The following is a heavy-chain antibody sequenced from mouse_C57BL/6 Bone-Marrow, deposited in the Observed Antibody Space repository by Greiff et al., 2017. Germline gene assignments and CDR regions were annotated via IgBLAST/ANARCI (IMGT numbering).Heavy chain of an antibody. Sequence: QVQLQQSGAELVRPGTSVQVSCKASGYAFTNYLMEWVKQRPGQGLEWIGVINPGSGGTNYNEKFKGKATLTAAKSSSTAYMHLSSLTSEDSAVFVGARFYYGKYGNAMAYWGQGTSVTVS. CDR3: ARFYYGKYGNAMAY. J-gene: IGHJ4*01. CDR2: INPGSGGT. V-gene: IGHV1-54*01. D-gene: IGHD2-1*01. CDR1: GYAFTNYL.